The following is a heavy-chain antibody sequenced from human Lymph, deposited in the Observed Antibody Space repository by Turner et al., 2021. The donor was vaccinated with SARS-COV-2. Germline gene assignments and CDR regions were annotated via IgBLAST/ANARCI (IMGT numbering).Heavy chain of an antibody. D-gene: IGHD1-26*01. CDR3: ARMGSSSWYFDY. CDR1: GFTLSYYW. V-gene: IGHV3-7*01. Sequence: EVQLVESGGGLVQPGGSLRLSCAASGFTLSYYWMSWVRQAPGKGLEWGANIKQDGSEKYYVDSVKGRFTISRDNAKNSLFLQMNSLRAEDTAVYYCARMGSSSWYFDYWGQGTLVTVSS. CDR2: IKQDGSEK. J-gene: IGHJ4*02.